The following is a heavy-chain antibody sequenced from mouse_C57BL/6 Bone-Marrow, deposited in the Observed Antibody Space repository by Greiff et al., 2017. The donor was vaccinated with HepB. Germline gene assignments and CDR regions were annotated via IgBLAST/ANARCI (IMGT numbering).Heavy chain of an antibody. CDR1: GYTFTSYW. CDR3: ARRGPYYPAWFAY. J-gene: IGHJ3*01. Sequence: QVQLQQPGAELVMPGASVKLSCKASGYTFTSYWMHWVKQRPGQGLEWIGEIDPSDSYTNYNQKFKGKSTLTVDKSSSTAYMQLSRLTSEDSAVYYGARRGPYYPAWFAYWGQGTLVTVSA. V-gene: IGHV1-69*01. CDR2: IDPSDSYT. D-gene: IGHD2-10*01.